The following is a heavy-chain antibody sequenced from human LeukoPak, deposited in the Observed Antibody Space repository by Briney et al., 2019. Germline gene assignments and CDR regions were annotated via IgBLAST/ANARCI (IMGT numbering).Heavy chain of an antibody. Sequence: PSETLSLTCAVSGGSISNGGYSWSWIRQPPGKGLEWIGYIYDSGSAYYNPSLKSRVTISVDRSKNHFSLRLSSVTAADTAVYYCVRGDSRRGAWYFDLWGRGTLVTVSS. CDR3: VRGDSRRGAWYFDL. CDR1: GGSISNGGYS. V-gene: IGHV4-30-2*01. J-gene: IGHJ2*01. D-gene: IGHD6-13*01. CDR2: IYDSGSA.